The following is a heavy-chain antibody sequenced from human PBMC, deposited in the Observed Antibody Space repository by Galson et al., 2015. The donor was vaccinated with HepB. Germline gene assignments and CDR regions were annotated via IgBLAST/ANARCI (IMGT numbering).Heavy chain of an antibody. J-gene: IGHJ4*02. V-gene: IGHV3-74*01. D-gene: IGHD2-8*01. CDR1: GFTFSSYW. Sequence: SLRLSCAASGFTFSSYWMHWVRQAPGKGLVWVSRINSDGSSTSYADSVKGRFTISRDNAKNTLYLQMNSLRAEDTAVYYCARAWEVGCMLGWGQGTLVTVSS. CDR3: ARAWEVGCMLG. CDR2: INSDGSST.